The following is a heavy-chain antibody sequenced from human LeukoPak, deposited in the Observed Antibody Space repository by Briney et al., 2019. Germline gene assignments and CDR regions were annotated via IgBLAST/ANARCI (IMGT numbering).Heavy chain of an antibody. D-gene: IGHD2-2*01. V-gene: IGHV3-74*01. J-gene: IGHJ4*02. Sequence: GGSLRLSCAASGFTFRNYWLHWVRQAPGKGLVWVSRINIDGTDTSYADSVKGRFTISRDNAKNTLYLQMSSLRAEDTAVYYRARVESGSCSNTRCRNIDYWGQGTLVTVSS. CDR2: INIDGTDT. CDR3: ARVESGSCSNTRCRNIDY. CDR1: GFTFRNYW.